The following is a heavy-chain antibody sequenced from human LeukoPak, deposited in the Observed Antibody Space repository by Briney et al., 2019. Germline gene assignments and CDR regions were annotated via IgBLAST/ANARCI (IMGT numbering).Heavy chain of an antibody. J-gene: IGHJ4*02. CDR2: VSVFNNDNR. CDR1: GGTFSSYA. V-gene: IGHV1-18*01. Sequence: ASVKVSCKASGGTFSSYAISWVRQAPGQGLEWMGWVSVFNNDNRNYAQKFRDRVTLTTDTSTSTAYMELRSLRSDDTAVYYCVRDSSPFAYWGQGTLVTVSS. CDR3: VRDSSPFAY. D-gene: IGHD6-19*01.